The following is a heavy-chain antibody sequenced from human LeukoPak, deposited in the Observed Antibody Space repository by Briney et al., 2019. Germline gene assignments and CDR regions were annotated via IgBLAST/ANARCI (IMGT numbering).Heavy chain of an antibody. CDR3: ARQPRPNFYYYMDV. CDR1: GGSISIYY. CDR2: IYTSGST. J-gene: IGHJ6*03. Sequence: SETLSLTCTVSGGSISIYYWNWIRQPAGKGLEWIGRIYTSGSTKYNPSLKSRVTMSVDTSKNQFSLELSSVTAADTAVYYCARQPRPNFYYYMDVWGKGTTVTISS. V-gene: IGHV4-4*07.